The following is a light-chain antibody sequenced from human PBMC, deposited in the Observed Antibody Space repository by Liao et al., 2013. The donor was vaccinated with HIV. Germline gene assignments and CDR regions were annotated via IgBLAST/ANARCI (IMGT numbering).Light chain of an antibody. Sequence: SYEVTQPSSVSVSPGQTASITCSGDKLGHKYVSWYQQKPGQSPMLVIYQDSKRPSGIPERFSGSNSGNTATLTISGTQAMDEADYYCQAWDSTVVFGGGTKLTVL. V-gene: IGLV3-1*01. J-gene: IGLJ2*01. CDR3: QAWDSTVV. CDR1: KLGHKY. CDR2: QDS.